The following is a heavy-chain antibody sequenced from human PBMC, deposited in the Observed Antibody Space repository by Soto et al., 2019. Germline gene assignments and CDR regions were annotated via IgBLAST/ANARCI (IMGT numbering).Heavy chain of an antibody. V-gene: IGHV1-18*01. Sequence: ASVKVSSKASGYTFTSYGISWVRQAPGQGLEWMGWISAYNGNTNYAQKLQGRVTMTTDTSTSTAYMELRSLRSDDTAVYYCARDLVDGSGSYNWFDPWGQGTLVTVSS. J-gene: IGHJ5*02. CDR1: GYTFTSYG. D-gene: IGHD3-10*01. CDR2: ISAYNGNT. CDR3: ARDLVDGSGSYNWFDP.